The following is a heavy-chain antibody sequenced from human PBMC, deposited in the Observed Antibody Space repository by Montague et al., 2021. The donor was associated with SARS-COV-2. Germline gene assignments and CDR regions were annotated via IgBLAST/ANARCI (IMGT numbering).Heavy chain of an antibody. V-gene: IGHV4-39*01. CDR3: ARREYSYGWGD. Sequence: SETLSLTCTATGGPISGSSDYWGWIRQSPGKGLEWIASVDYSGNTYYXXSLKSRLTISVDTSKNQFSLKLSSVTAADTALYYCARREYSYGWGDWGQGTLVTVSS. J-gene: IGHJ4*02. CDR1: GGPISGSSDY. D-gene: IGHD5-18*01. CDR2: VDYSGNT.